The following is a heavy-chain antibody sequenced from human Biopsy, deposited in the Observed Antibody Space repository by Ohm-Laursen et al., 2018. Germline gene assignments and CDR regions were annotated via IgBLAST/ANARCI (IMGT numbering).Heavy chain of an antibody. Sequence: SLRLSCAASGFTFGSYGMHWVRQAPGKGLEWVAAICYDGSNKNYADSVKGRFTISRDNSKNTLYLQMNSLRGEDTAVYYCAKCMTGGSNYYFHLCGQGTLVTVSS. CDR3: AKCMTGGSNYYFHL. D-gene: IGHD2-8*01. V-gene: IGHV3-33*06. CDR2: ICYDGSNK. J-gene: IGHJ4*02. CDR1: GFTFGSYG.